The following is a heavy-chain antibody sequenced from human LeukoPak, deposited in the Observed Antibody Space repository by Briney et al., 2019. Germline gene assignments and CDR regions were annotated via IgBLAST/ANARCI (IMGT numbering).Heavy chain of an antibody. Sequence: SETLSLTCAVYGGSFSGYYWSWIRQPPGKGLEWIGEINHSGSTNYNPSLKSRVTISVDTSKNQFSLKLSSVTAADTAVYYCARGDIVVVPARRYFDYWGQGTLFTVSS. V-gene: IGHV4-34*01. CDR3: ARGDIVVVPARRYFDY. CDR1: GGSFSGYY. J-gene: IGHJ4*02. CDR2: INHSGST. D-gene: IGHD2-2*01.